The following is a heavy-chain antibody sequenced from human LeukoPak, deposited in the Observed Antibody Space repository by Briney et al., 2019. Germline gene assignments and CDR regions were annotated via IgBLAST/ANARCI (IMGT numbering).Heavy chain of an antibody. CDR1: GFTFSSNP. Sequence: GSLRLSCAASGFTFSSNPMSWVRQAQGKGLEWVSAISGRGGSTYYADSVKGRFTISRDNSKNTLYLQMNSLRAEDTAVYYCAKVFRAVAEGVDYWGQGTLVTVSS. V-gene: IGHV3-23*01. CDR2: ISGRGGST. J-gene: IGHJ4*02. D-gene: IGHD6-19*01. CDR3: AKVFRAVAEGVDY.